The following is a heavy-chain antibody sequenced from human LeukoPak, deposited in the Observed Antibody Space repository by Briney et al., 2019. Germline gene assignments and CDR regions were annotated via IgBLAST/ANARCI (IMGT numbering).Heavy chain of an antibody. J-gene: IGHJ4*02. D-gene: IGHD2-8*01. CDR3: ATGPAVLMVYAIPFDY. Sequence: ASVKVSCKASGGTFSSYAISWVRQAPGKGLEWMGGFDPEDGETIYAQKFQGRVTMTEDTSTDTAYMGLSSLRSEDTAVYYCATGPAVLMVYAIPFDYWGQGTLVTVSS. CDR2: FDPEDGET. CDR1: GGTFSSYA. V-gene: IGHV1-24*01.